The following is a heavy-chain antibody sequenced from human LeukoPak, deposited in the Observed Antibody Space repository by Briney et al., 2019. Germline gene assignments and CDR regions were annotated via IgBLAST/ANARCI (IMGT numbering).Heavy chain of an antibody. Sequence: GGSLRLSCAASGFTFSSYWMSWVRQAPGKGLEWVANIKQDGSEKYYVDSVKGRFTISRDNAKNSLYLQMSSLRAEDTAVYYCARGRRSGYYYGMDVWGQGTTVTVSS. J-gene: IGHJ6*02. V-gene: IGHV3-7*01. CDR1: GFTFSSYW. CDR3: ARGRRSGYYYGMDV. CDR2: IKQDGSEK.